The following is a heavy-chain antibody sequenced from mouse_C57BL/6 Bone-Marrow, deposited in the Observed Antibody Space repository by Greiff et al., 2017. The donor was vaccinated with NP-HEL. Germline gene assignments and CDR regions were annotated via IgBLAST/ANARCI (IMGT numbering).Heavy chain of an antibody. CDR3: AETVVATRWYFDD. J-gene: IGHJ1*03. Sequence: VKLQQSGAELARPGASVKLSCKASGYTFTSYGISWVKQRTGQGLEWIGEIYPRSGNTYYNEKFKGKATLTADKSSSTAYMELRSLTSEDSAVYFCAETVVATRWYFDDWGTGTTVTVSS. CDR1: GYTFTSYG. CDR2: IYPRSGNT. D-gene: IGHD1-1*01. V-gene: IGHV1-81*01.